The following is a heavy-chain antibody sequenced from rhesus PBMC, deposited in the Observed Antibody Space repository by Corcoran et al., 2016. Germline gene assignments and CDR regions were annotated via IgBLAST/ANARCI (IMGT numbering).Heavy chain of an antibody. CDR3: ARATAGTVKVVDY. CDR1: GGSISDSYR. CDR2: IYGSSTST. J-gene: IGHJ4*01. D-gene: IGHD5-24*01. V-gene: IGHV4S10*01. Sequence: QVQLQESGPGVVKPSETLSLTCAVSGGSISDSYRWSWIRQPPGKGLEWIGYIYGSSTSTNYNPSLRSRVTSSKDTSKNQFSVKLSSVTAADTAVYYCARATAGTVKVVDYWGQGVLVTVSS.